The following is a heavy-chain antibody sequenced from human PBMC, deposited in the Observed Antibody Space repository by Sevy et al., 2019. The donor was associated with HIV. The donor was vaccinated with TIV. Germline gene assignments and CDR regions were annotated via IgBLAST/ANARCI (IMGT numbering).Heavy chain of an antibody. CDR1: GFTFSSYW. CDR3: ARDGGVLEFPYGMDV. J-gene: IGHJ6*02. CDR2: IKQDGSEK. V-gene: IGHV3-7*01. Sequence: GGSLRLSCAASGFTFSSYWMSWVRQAPGKGLEWVANIKQDGSEKYYVDSVKGRFTISRDNAKNSLYLQMNSLRAEDTAVYDCARDGGVLEFPYGMDVWGQGTTVTVSS. D-gene: IGHD3-16*01.